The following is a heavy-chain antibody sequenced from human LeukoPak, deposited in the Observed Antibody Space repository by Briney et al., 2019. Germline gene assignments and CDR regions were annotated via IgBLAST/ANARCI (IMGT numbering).Heavy chain of an antibody. CDR2: IFYSGST. J-gene: IGHJ4*02. V-gene: IGHV4-30-4*01. D-gene: IGHD5-18*01. CDR1: GGSLSSGGYY. Sequence: SETLSLTCTVSGGSLSSGGYYWSWIRQHPGKGLEWIGYIFYSGSTYYNPSVKSRVSISMDTSKNQFSLKLNSLTAADTAVYYCARGSDHTSMLFKGFDYWGQGTLVTVSS. CDR3: ARGSDHTSMLFKGFDY.